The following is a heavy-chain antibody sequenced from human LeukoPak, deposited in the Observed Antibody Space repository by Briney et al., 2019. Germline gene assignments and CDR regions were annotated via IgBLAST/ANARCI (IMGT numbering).Heavy chain of an antibody. D-gene: IGHD2-21*01. CDR1: GFNFSDSR. CDR3: VRGDWYLES. CDR2: INRDGTEK. J-gene: IGHJ4*02. Sequence: GGSLRLSCATSGFNFSDSRVTWVRQAPGKGLQWVANINRDGTEKHFLDSVEGRFTISRDNAKNSLYLQMNTLRPQDTALHFCVRGDWYLESWGQGTLVTVSS. V-gene: IGHV3-7*04.